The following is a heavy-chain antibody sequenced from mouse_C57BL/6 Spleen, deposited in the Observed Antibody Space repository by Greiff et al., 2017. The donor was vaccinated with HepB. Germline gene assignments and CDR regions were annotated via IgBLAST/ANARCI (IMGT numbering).Heavy chain of an antibody. Sequence: VKLVESGAELARPGASVKLSCKASGYTFTSYGISWVKQRTGQGLEWIGEIYPRSGNTYYNEKFKGKATLTADKSSSTAYMELRSLTSEDSAVYFCASPANFSFDYWGQGTTLTVSS. CDR3: ASPANFSFDY. CDR2: IYPRSGNT. J-gene: IGHJ2*01. D-gene: IGHD4-1*01. V-gene: IGHV1-81*01. CDR1: GYTFTSYG.